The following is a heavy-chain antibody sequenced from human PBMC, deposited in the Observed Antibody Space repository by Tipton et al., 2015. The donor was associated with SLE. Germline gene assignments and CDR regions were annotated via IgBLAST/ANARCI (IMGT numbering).Heavy chain of an antibody. CDR3: ATTPSGYVIDY. CDR1: GFTFSSYD. CDR2: IGTAGDT. D-gene: IGHD5-12*01. Sequence: SLRLSCAASGFTFSSYDMHWVRQATGKGLEWVSAIGTAGDTYYPGSVKGRFTISRENAKNSLYLQMNSLRAADTAVYYCATTPSGYVIDYWGQGTLVTVSS. V-gene: IGHV3-13*04. J-gene: IGHJ4*02.